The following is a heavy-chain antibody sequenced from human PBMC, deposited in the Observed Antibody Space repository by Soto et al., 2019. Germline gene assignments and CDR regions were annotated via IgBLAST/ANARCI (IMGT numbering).Heavy chain of an antibody. CDR3: ARDRAMIVVVNFDY. Sequence: GGSLRLSCAASGFTFSSYEMNWVRQAPGKGLEWVSYISSSGSTIYYADSVKGRFTISRDNAKNSLYLQMNSLRAEDTAVYYCARDRAMIVVVNFDYWGQGTLVTVS. J-gene: IGHJ4*02. D-gene: IGHD3-22*01. CDR2: ISSSGSTI. V-gene: IGHV3-48*03. CDR1: GFTFSSYE.